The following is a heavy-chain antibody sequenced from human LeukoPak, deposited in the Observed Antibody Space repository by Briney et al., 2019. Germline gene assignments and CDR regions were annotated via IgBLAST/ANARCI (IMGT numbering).Heavy chain of an antibody. Sequence: GGPLRLSCAASGFTFSSYAMHWVRQAPGKGLEYVSAISSNGGSTYYANSVKGRFTISRDNSKNTLYLQMGSLRAEDMAVYYCAREARNSGSYHYWGQGTLVTVSS. D-gene: IGHD1-26*01. J-gene: IGHJ4*02. V-gene: IGHV3-64*01. CDR2: ISSNGGST. CDR1: GFTFSSYA. CDR3: AREARNSGSYHY.